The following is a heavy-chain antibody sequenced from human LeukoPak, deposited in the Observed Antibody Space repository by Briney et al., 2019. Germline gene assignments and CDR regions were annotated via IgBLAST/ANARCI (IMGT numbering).Heavy chain of an antibody. CDR1: GVSISSGDYY. CDR3: ARDENSYYMDV. CDR2: ISYSGST. V-gene: IGHV4-30-4*08. Sequence: PSETLSLTCAVSGVSISSGDYYWTWIRQPPGKGLGWIGYISYSGSTYYNPSLKSGITISLDTSKNQFSLKVTSVTAADTAVYYCARDENSYYMDVWGTGTTVTVSS. J-gene: IGHJ6*03.